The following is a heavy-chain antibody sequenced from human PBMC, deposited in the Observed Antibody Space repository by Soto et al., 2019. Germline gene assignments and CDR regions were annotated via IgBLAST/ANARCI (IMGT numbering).Heavy chain of an antibody. D-gene: IGHD1-1*01. Sequence: QVHLVQSGAEVKKPGASVKVSCQGSGYAFTTYGITWVRQAPGQGLEWMGWISAHNGNTNYAQKPQGRVTGTRDTSTSTAYMELRSLRYDDTAGYYCARGRYGDYWGQGALVTVSS. CDR3: ARGRYGDY. V-gene: IGHV1-18*01. CDR1: GYAFTTYG. CDR2: ISAHNGNT. J-gene: IGHJ4*02.